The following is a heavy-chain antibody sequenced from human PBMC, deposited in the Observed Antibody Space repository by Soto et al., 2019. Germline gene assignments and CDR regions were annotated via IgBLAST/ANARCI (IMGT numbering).Heavy chain of an antibody. V-gene: IGHV1-8*01. Sequence: ASVKVSCKASGYTFTSYDINWVRQATGQGLEWMGWMNPNSGNTGYAQKFQGRVTITRNTSISTANMELSSLRSEDTAVNNCASSSGVFNDVFDIGGKGKMVPVS. J-gene: IGHJ3*02. CDR2: MNPNSGNT. CDR1: GYTFTSYD. D-gene: IGHD3-22*01. CDR3: ASSSGVFNDVFDI.